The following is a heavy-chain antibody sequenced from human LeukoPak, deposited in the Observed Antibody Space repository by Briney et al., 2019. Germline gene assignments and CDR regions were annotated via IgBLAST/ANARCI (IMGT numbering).Heavy chain of an antibody. CDR2: INPNSGGT. CDR3: ARVNSITIFGVALVTGWFDP. Sequence: ASVTVSCKASGYTFTGYYMHWVRQAPGQGLEWMGWINPNSGGTNYAQKFQGRVTMTRDTSISTAYMELSRLRSDDTAVYYCARVNSITIFGVALVTGWFDPWGQGTLVTVSS. D-gene: IGHD3-3*01. CDR1: GYTFTGYY. V-gene: IGHV1-2*02. J-gene: IGHJ5*02.